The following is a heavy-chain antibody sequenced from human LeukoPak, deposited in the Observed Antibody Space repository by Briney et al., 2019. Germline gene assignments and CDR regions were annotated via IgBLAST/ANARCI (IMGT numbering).Heavy chain of an antibody. CDR3: ERVRCSGGSCPYYYYYYYMDV. V-gene: IGHV4-39*07. J-gene: IGHJ6*03. CDR2: IHYSGST. Sequence: PSETLSLTCTVSGSSISSSSYYWAWIRQPPGKGLEWIGSIHYSGSTYYNPSLQSRVTISIDTSKNQFSLKLRFVTAADTAVYYCERVRCSGGSCPYYYYYYYMDVWGKGTTVTVSS. D-gene: IGHD2-15*01. CDR1: GSSISSSSYY.